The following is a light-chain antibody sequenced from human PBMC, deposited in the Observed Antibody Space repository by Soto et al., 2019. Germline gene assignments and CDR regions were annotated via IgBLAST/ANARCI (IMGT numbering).Light chain of an antibody. CDR1: QSIRSD. Sequence: DIQMTQSPSSLSASVGGRVTITXRASQSIRSDLNWYQQKPGKAPNLXXYAASSLQSGVPPRFSGSGSWTDFTLTISRLEPEDFAVYYCQQYGSSPLWTFGQGTKVDIK. CDR2: AAS. V-gene: IGKV1-39*01. J-gene: IGKJ1*01. CDR3: QQYGSSPLWT.